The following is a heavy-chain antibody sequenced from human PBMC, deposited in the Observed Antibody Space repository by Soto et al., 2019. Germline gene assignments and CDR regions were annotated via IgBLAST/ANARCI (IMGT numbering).Heavy chain of an antibody. CDR3: ARGLRYSYGYTRAGFDY. CDR1: GGSFSGYY. Sequence: LSLTCAVHGGSFSGYYWSWIRQPPGKGLEWVGEINHSGSTNYNPSLKSRVTISVDTSKNQFSLKLSSVTAADTAVYYCARGLRYSYGYTRAGFDYWGQGTLVTVSS. D-gene: IGHD5-18*01. V-gene: IGHV4-34*01. J-gene: IGHJ4*02. CDR2: INHSGST.